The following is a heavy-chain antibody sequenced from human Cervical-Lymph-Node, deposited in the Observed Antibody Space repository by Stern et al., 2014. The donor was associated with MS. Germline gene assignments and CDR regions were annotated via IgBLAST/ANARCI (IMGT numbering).Heavy chain of an antibody. CDR3: ARPNMIGAFYFDS. V-gene: IGHV1-69*01. J-gene: IGHJ4*02. CDR2: IIPIFHSP. D-gene: IGHD3-22*01. Sequence: QVQLVQSGAEVKKSGSSVKVSCKASGGTFSDYAINWVRQAPGQGLEWMGGIIPIFHSPNYEQTFQGSVPITTDESTSTAYLDLSSLRSEDTAVYYCARPNMIGAFYFDSWGQGTLVTVSS. CDR1: GGTFSDYA.